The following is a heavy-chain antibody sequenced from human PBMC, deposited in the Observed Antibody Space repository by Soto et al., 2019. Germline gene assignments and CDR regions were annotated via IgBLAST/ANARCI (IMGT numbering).Heavy chain of an antibody. V-gene: IGHV1-18*01. J-gene: IGHJ4*02. CDR2: ISAYSGNT. CDR3: ARDGFDY. Sequence: QVHFVQSGVEVKKPGASVKVSCTASGYSFSTYGITWVRQAPGQGLEWMGWISAYSGNTNYAEKFQARVTLTTDTSTSTAYMELRSLSSDDTAVYYCARDGFDYWGQGTLGTVSS. CDR1: GYSFSTYG.